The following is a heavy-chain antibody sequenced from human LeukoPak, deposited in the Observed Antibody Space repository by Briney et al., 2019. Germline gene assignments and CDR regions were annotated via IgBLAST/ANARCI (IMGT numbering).Heavy chain of an antibody. J-gene: IGHJ3*02. CDR3: ARDGKADDAFDI. CDR1: GFTVSSNY. CDR2: IYSGGST. V-gene: IGHV3-66*01. D-gene: IGHD4-23*01. Sequence: PGGSLRLSCAASGFTVSSNYMSWVRPAPGKGLEWAPVIYSGGSTYYADSVKGRFTISRDNSKNTLYLQMNSLRAEDTDVYYCARDGKADDAFDIWGQGTMVTVSS.